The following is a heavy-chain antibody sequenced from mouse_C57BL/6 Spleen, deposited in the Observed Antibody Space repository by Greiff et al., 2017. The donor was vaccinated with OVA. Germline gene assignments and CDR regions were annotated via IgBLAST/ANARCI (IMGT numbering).Heavy chain of an antibody. CDR3: ARQSYYSNYVFAY. CDR1: GFTFSSYG. D-gene: IGHD2-5*01. J-gene: IGHJ3*01. V-gene: IGHV5-6*01. CDR2: ISSGGSYT. Sequence: EVKLQESGGDLVKPGGSLKLSCAASGFTFSSYGMSWVRQTPDKRLEWVATISSGGSYTYYPDSVKGRFTISRDNAKNTLYLQMSSLKSEDTAMYYCARQSYYSNYVFAYWGQGTLVTVSA.